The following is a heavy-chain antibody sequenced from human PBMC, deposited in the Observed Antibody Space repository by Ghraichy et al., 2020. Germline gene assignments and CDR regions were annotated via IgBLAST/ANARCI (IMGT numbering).Heavy chain of an antibody. CDR1: GFTFSSYA. V-gene: IGHV3-30-3*01. CDR3: ARVQARGTRSPLYGFFDY. CDR2: ISYDGSNK. D-gene: IGHD2-2*02. Sequence: GGSLRLSCAASGFTFSSYAMHWVRQAPGKGLEWVAVISYDGSNKYYADSVKGRFTISRDNSKNTLYLQMNSRRAEDTAVYYCARVQARGTRSPLYGFFDYWGQGTLVTVSS. J-gene: IGHJ4*02.